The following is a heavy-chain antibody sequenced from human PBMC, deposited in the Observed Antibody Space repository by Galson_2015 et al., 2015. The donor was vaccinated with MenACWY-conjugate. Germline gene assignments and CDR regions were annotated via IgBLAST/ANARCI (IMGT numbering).Heavy chain of an antibody. CDR3: AHSPYCSTTSCYAARAFDV. Sequence: PALVTPTQTLTLSCTFSGFSLSTSRVGVGWIRQPPGQALEWLSLIYWDDDKSYGPSLKSRLTITKDTSKNQVVLSMTNMDPVDTATYYCAHSPYCSTTSCYAARAFDVWGQGTVVTVSS. D-gene: IGHD2-2*01. CDR1: GFSLSTSRVG. CDR2: IYWDDDK. V-gene: IGHV2-5*05. J-gene: IGHJ3*01.